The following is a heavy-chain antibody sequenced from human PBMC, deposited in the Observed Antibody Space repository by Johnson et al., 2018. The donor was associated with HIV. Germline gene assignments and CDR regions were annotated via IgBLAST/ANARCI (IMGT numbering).Heavy chain of an antibody. V-gene: IGHV3-13*01. CDR1: GFTFSSYD. CDR3: ARAYTYGAFDL. D-gene: IGHD3-16*01. Sequence: VQLVESGGGLVQPGGSLRLSCAASGFTFSSYDMHWVRQATGKGLEWVSAIGTAGDTYYPGSVKGRFTISRDNSKNTLYLQMNSLRAEDTAVYFCARAYTYGAFDLWGQGTLVTVSS. CDR2: IGTAGDT. J-gene: IGHJ3*01.